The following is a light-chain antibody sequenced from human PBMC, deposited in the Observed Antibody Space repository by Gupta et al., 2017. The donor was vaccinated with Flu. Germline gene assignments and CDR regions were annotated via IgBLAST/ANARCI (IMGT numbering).Light chain of an antibody. V-gene: IGKV2-28*01. J-gene: IGKJ5*01. CDR1: QSLLHSNGYNY. Sequence: IVMTQSLLSLPVSPGEPASISCRSSQSLLHSNGYNYLDWYLQKPGQSPQLLIYLGSNRASGVPDRFSGSGSGTDFTLKISRVEAEDVGVYYCMQALQTITFGQGTRLEIK. CDR2: LGS. CDR3: MQALQTIT.